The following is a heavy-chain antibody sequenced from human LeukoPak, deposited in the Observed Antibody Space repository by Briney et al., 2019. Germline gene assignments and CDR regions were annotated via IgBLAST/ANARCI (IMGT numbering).Heavy chain of an antibody. V-gene: IGHV7-4-1*02. J-gene: IGHJ5*02. CDR1: GGTFSSYA. CDR2: INTNTGNP. CDR3: ARRLAGQLNWFDP. D-gene: IGHD6-19*01. Sequence: ASVKVSCKASGGTFSSYAISWVRQAPGQGLEWMGWINTNTGNPTYAQGFTGRFVFSLDTSVSTAYLQISSLKAEDTAVYYCARRLAGQLNWFDPWGQGTLVTVSS.